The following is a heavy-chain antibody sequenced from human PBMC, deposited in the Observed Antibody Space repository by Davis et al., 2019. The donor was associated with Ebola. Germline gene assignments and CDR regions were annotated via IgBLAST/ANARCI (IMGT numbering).Heavy chain of an antibody. V-gene: IGHV3-23*01. D-gene: IGHD3-3*01. CDR2: LGTSADT. CDR3: AKGSRFLEWLLFSGDFDY. CDR1: GFIFRNYV. J-gene: IGHJ4*02. Sequence: GESLKISCAASGFIFRNYVMSWVRQAPGKGLEWVSTLGTSADTYYADSVKGRFTISRDNSKNTLYLQMNSLRAEDTAVYYCAKGSRFLEWLLFSGDFDYWGQGTLVTVSS.